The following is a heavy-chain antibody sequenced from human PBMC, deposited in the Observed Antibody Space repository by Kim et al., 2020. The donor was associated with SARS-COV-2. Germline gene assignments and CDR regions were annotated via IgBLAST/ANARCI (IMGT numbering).Heavy chain of an antibody. Sequence: ADPGKGRFTISRDNSKNTLYLQMNSLRAEDTAVYYCARAGYYGSGSPLDPWGQGTLVTVSS. J-gene: IGHJ5*02. V-gene: IGHV3-53*01. D-gene: IGHD3-10*01. CDR3: ARAGYYGSGSPLDP.